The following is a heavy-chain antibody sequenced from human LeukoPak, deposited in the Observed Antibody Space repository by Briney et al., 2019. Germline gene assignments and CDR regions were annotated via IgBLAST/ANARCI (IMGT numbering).Heavy chain of an antibody. CDR3: ARDRDGYNIVYFDY. D-gene: IGHD5-24*01. CDR2: IYYSGTT. Sequence: SETLSLTCTVSGGSISSSTYYWGWIRQPPGKGLEWIGSIYYSGTTYYNPSLKSRVTISVDTSKNQFSLKLSSVAAADTAVYFCARDRDGYNIVYFDYWGQGTLVTVSS. J-gene: IGHJ4*02. V-gene: IGHV4-39*02. CDR1: GGSISSSTYY.